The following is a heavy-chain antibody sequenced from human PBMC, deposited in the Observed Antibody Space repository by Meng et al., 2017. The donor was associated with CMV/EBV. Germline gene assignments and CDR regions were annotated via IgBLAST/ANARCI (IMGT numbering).Heavy chain of an antibody. CDR2: IKQDGSEK. CDR1: GFTFSSYW. D-gene: IGHD3-10*01. J-gene: IGHJ6*02. V-gene: IGHV3-7*01. Sequence: GGSLRLSCAASGFTFSSYWMSWVRQAPGKGLEWVANIKQDGSEKYYVDSVKGRFTISRDNAKNSLYLQKNSLRAEDTAVYYCARDGDGSGSYVGMDVWGQGTTVTVSS. CDR3: ARDGDGSGSYVGMDV.